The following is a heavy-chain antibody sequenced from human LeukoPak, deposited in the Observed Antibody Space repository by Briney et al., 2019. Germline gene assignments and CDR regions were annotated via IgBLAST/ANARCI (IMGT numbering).Heavy chain of an antibody. J-gene: IGHJ3*02. Sequence: GGSLRLSCAASGFTFSGSAMHWVRQASGKGLEWVGRIRSKANSYATAYAASVKGRFTISRDDSKNTAYLQMNSLKTEDTAVYYCTTTPVQGAFDIWGQGTMVTVSS. V-gene: IGHV3-73*01. CDR1: GFTFSGSA. D-gene: IGHD3-10*01. CDR2: IRSKANSYAT. CDR3: TTTPVQGAFDI.